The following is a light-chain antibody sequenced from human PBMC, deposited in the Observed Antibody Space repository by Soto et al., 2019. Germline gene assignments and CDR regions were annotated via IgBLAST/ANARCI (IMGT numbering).Light chain of an antibody. CDR1: QSVSSNF. J-gene: IGKJ2*03. Sequence: EIVLTQSPGTLSLSPGERASLSCRASQSVSSNFLAWYQQKPGQAPRLLIYAASSRATGIPDRFSGSGSGTDFTFTISRLEPEDFAVYYCQQYGSSYSFGQGTKLEIK. V-gene: IGKV3-20*01. CDR2: AAS. CDR3: QQYGSSYS.